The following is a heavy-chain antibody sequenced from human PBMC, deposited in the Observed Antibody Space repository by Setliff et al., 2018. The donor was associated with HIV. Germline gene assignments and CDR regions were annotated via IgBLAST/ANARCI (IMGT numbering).Heavy chain of an antibody. V-gene: IGHV4-4*08. Sequence: SETLSLTCTVSGDSTSTYYWNWIRQSPGKGLEWIGYIYTTQTTKYNPSLKSRVTISVDTSKNQFSLKLSSVTAADTANYYCARGRTIGTSALFFDPWGQGTPVTVSS. D-gene: IGHD1-1*01. J-gene: IGHJ5*02. CDR1: GDSTSTYY. CDR2: IYTTQTT. CDR3: ARGRTIGTSALFFDP.